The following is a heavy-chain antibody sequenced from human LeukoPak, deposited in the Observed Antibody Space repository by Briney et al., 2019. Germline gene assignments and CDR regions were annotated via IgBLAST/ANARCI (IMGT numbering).Heavy chain of an antibody. CDR3: ARVRNYDILTGYPSTLDY. Sequence: SETLSLTCTVSGVSVSSGSYYWSWLRQPPGKGLEWIGYIYYSGSTYYNPSLKSRVTISVDTSKNQFSLKLSSVTAADTAVYYCARVRNYDILTGYPSTLDYWGQGTLVTVSS. V-gene: IGHV4-61*01. CDR2: IYYSGST. CDR1: GVSVSSGSYY. J-gene: IGHJ4*02. D-gene: IGHD3-9*01.